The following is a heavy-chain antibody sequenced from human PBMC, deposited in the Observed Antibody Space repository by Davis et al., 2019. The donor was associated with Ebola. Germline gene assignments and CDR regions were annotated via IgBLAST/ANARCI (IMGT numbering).Heavy chain of an antibody. Sequence: GGSLRLSCAASGFTFSSYAMHWVRQAPGKGLEWVAVISYDGSNKYYADSVKGRFTISRDNSKNTLYLQMNSLRAEDTAVYYCARDPRRGVVVVAVHYGMDVWGQGTTVTVSS. V-gene: IGHV3-30*04. CDR3: ARDPRRGVVVVAVHYGMDV. J-gene: IGHJ6*02. CDR1: GFTFSSYA. CDR2: ISYDGSNK. D-gene: IGHD2-15*01.